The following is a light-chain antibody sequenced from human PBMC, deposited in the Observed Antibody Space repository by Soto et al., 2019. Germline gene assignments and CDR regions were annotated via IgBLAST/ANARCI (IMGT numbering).Light chain of an antibody. Sequence: DIQMTQSPSSLSASVGDRVTITCRASQTISDYLNWYQQKPGKAPKLLIYAASSLRSGVPSRFSGSGSGTDFTLTISSLQPEDFATYYCQQSYSTPCTFGPGTKVDIK. CDR3: QQSYSTPCT. J-gene: IGKJ3*01. CDR2: AAS. V-gene: IGKV1-39*01. CDR1: QTISDY.